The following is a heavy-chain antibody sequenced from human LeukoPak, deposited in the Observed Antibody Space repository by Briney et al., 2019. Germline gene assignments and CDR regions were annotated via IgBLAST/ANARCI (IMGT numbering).Heavy chain of an antibody. J-gene: IGHJ4*02. V-gene: IGHV4-59*01. CDR3: ARFPGSLIFDY. Sequence: PSETLSLTCTVSGGSISSYYWSWIRQPPGKGLEWIGYIYYSGSTNYNPSLKSRVTISVDTSKNQFSLKLSSVTAADTAEYYCARFPGSLIFDYWGQGTLVTVSS. CDR1: GGSISSYY. CDR2: IYYSGST.